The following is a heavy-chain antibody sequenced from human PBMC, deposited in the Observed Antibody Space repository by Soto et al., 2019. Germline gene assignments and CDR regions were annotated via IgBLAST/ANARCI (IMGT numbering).Heavy chain of an antibody. V-gene: IGHV5-10-1*01. J-gene: IGHJ6*02. CDR3: ARTVVVVVAATGNYYYYGMDV. Sequence: PGESLKISCKGSGYSFTSYWISWVRQMPGKGLEWMGRIDPSDSYTNYSPSFQGHVTISADKSISTAYLQWSSLEASDTAMYYCARTVVVVVAATGNYYYYGMDVWGQGTTVTV. CDR2: IDPSDSYT. CDR1: GYSFTSYW. D-gene: IGHD2-15*01.